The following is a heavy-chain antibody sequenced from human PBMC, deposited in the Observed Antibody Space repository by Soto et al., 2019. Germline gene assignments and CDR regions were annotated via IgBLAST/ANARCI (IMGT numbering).Heavy chain of an antibody. Sequence: EVQLVESGGGLVQPGGSLRLSCAASGFTVSSNYMSWARQAPGKGLEWVSVIYSGASTYYADSVKGRFTISRDNSTNTLYLQMNCLRAEDTAVYYCARGTDDYYLGWFDPWGQGTLVTVSS. CDR2: IYSGAST. CDR1: GFTVSSNY. J-gene: IGHJ5*02. V-gene: IGHV3-66*01. D-gene: IGHD3-22*01. CDR3: ARGTDDYYLGWFDP.